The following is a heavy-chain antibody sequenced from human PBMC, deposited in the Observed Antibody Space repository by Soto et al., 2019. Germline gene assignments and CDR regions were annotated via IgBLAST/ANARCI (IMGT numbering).Heavy chain of an antibody. V-gene: IGHV4-4*07. CDR3: ARDSESRRWFDP. J-gene: IGHJ5*02. Sequence: LSLTCTVSGGSISSYYWSWIRQPAGKGLEWIGRIYTSGSTNYNPSLKSRVTMSVDTSKSQFSLKLSSVTAADTAVYYCARDSESRRWFDPWGQGTLVTVSS. D-gene: IGHD6-6*01. CDR1: GGSISSYY. CDR2: IYTSGST.